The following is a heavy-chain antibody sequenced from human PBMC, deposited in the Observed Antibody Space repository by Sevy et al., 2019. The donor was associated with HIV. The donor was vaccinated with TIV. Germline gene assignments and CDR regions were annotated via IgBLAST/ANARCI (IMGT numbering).Heavy chain of an antibody. D-gene: IGHD6-13*01. J-gene: IGHJ4*02. CDR1: GFTFSSYG. Sequence: QLGGPLRLSCAASGFTFSSYGMPWVRQAPAKGLEWVAVIWYDGSNKYYADSVKGRFTISRDNSKNTLYLQMNSLRAEDTAVYYCARDNGIDTQQQLVHTGSWGFDYWGQGTLVTVSS. CDR2: IWYDGSNK. CDR3: ARDNGIDTQQQLVHTGSWGFDY. V-gene: IGHV3-33*01.